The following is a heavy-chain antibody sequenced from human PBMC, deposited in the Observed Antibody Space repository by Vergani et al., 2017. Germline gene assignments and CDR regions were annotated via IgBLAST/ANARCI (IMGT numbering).Heavy chain of an antibody. V-gene: IGHV3-23*01. J-gene: IGHJ4*02. D-gene: IGHD1-20*01. CDR3: AKELASITGTSNDSRHLDY. CDR2: ISRSGFNT. CDR1: GFPFSSYA. Sequence: HLLESGGGLVQPGGSLRLSCAASGFPFSSYALTWVRQAPGKGLEWVSTISRSGFNTYYADSVKGRFTISRDNPKNTVYLQMNSLRPDDTAVYYCAKELASITGTSNDSRHLDYWGQGTLVTVSS.